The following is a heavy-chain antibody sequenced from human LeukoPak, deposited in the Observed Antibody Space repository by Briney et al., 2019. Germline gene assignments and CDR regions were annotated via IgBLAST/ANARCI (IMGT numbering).Heavy chain of an antibody. CDR1: GNSCTTYW. D-gene: IGHD3-16*02. V-gene: IGHV3-7*01. CDR2: IKQDGTEK. CDR3: ASGPYWYDYVWGSYRPFDY. Sequence: GESLKISCKGSGNSCTTYWIGWVRQAPGKGLEWVANIKQDGTEKYYVDSVKGRFTISRGNAKNSLYLQMNSLRAEDTAVYYCASGPYWYDYVWGSYRPFDYWGQGTLVTVSS. J-gene: IGHJ4*02.